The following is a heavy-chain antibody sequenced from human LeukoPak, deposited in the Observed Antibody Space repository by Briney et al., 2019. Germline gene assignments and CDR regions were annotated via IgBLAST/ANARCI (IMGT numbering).Heavy chain of an antibody. D-gene: IGHD4-23*01. CDR1: GFTFSSYW. J-gene: IGHJ5*01. V-gene: IGHV3-74*01. CDR2: INSDGSGT. CDR3: ARTEGTVAYDS. Sequence: GGSLRLSCAASGFTFSSYWMHWVRQAPGKGLVWVSRINSDGSGTIYADSVRGRFTISRDNAKNTLYLQVNSLRAEDTAVYYCARTEGTVAYDSWGQGTLLTVSS.